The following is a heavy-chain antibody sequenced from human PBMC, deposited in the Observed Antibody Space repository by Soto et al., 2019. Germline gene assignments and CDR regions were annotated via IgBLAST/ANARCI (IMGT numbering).Heavy chain of an antibody. Sequence: QEQLQESGPGLVKPSETLSLTCTVSGGSISSYYWSWIRQSPGKGLEWIGYIYYSGSTKYNPSLKSRVTISVDTSKNQFSLKLSSVTAADTAVYYCARGRGDTAMAWYYWGQGTLVTVSS. V-gene: IGHV4-59*01. D-gene: IGHD5-18*01. CDR2: IYYSGST. CDR3: ARGRGDTAMAWYY. J-gene: IGHJ4*02. CDR1: GGSISSYY.